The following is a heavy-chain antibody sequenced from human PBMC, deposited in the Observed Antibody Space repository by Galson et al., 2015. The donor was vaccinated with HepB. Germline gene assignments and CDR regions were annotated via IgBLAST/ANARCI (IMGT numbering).Heavy chain of an antibody. J-gene: IGHJ4*02. V-gene: IGHV4-39*07. CDR3: ARLVGQPLLYPSFFDY. Sequence: SETLSLTCTVSGGSISSSSYYWGWIRQPPGKGLEWIGSIYYRGSTYYNPSLKSRVTISVDTSKNQFSLKLSSVTAADTAVYYCARLVGQPLLYPSFFDYWGQGTLVTVSS. CDR1: GGSISSSSYY. D-gene: IGHD2-2*02. CDR2: IYYRGST.